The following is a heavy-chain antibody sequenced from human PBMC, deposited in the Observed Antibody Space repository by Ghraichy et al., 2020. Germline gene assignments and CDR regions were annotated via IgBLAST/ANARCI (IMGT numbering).Heavy chain of an antibody. Sequence: GESLNISCAASGFTFSSYAMSWVRQAPGKGLEWVSAISGSGGSTYYADSVKGRFTISRDNSKNTLYLQMNSLRAEDTAVYYCAKDGDLYYDILTGYPPYYFDYWGQEPWSPSPQ. V-gene: IGHV3-23*01. D-gene: IGHD3-9*01. CDR1: GFTFSSYA. CDR3: AKDGDLYYDILTGYPPYYFDY. CDR2: ISGSGGST. J-gene: IGHJ4*01.